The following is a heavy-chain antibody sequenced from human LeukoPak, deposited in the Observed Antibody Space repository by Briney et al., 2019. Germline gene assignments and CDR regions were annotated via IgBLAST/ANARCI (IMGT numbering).Heavy chain of an antibody. CDR1: GFTFGSYE. J-gene: IGHJ6*02. CDR3: ARSYEYYLGSGYGMDV. D-gene: IGHD3-10*01. Sequence: GGSLRLSCAASGFTFGSYEMNWVRQAPGKGLEWVSYISSGGTTIYYADSVKGRFTISKDNARNSLYLQMNSLRAEDTAVYHCARSYEYYLGSGYGMDVWGQGTTVTVSS. V-gene: IGHV3-48*03. CDR2: ISSGGTTI.